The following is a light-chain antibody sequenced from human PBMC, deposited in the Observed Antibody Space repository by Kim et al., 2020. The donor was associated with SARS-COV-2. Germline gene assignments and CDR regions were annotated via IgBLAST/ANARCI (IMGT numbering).Light chain of an antibody. Sequence: QSITIPCTGTSSDVGGHNYVSWYQLNPGKAPKLMIYDVNKRPAGVSNRFSGSKSGNTAFLTISGLQAEDEADYYCSSYTSSSTRVLFGGGTKLTVL. CDR2: DVN. CDR1: SSDVGGHNY. J-gene: IGLJ2*01. V-gene: IGLV2-14*04. CDR3: SSYTSSSTRVL.